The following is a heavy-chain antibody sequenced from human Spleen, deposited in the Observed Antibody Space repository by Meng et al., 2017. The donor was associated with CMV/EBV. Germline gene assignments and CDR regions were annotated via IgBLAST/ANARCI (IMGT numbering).Heavy chain of an antibody. CDR1: GFTFDDYG. CDR3: AKASNDYGGNSFFDN. D-gene: IGHD4-23*01. V-gene: IGHV3-20*04. CDR2: INWNGGST. J-gene: IGHJ4*02. Sequence: GESLKISCAASGFTFDDYGMSWVRQAPGKGLEWVSGINWNGGSTGYADSVKGRFTISRDNAKKSLYLQMNSLRAEDTALYYCAKASNDYGGNSFFDNWGQGALVTVSS.